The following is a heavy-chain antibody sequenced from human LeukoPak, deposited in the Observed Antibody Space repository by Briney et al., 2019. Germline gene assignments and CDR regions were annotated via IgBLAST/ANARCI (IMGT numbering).Heavy chain of an antibody. D-gene: IGHD2-15*01. CDR3: AALGYCSGGSCYASFDY. CDR2: ISSSGSTI. J-gene: IGHJ4*02. Sequence: GGSLRLSCAASGFTFSSYEMNWVRQAPGKGLEWVSYISSSGSTIHYADSVKGRFTISRDNAKNSLYLQMNSLRAEDTAVYYCAALGYCSGGSCYASFDYWGQGTLVTVSS. CDR1: GFTFSSYE. V-gene: IGHV3-48*03.